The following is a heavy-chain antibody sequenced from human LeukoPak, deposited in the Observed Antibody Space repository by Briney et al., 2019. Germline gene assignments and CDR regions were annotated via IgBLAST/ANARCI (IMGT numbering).Heavy chain of an antibody. Sequence: PGASLRLSCAASRFSASSNYMSWARQPAGTGLEWVSVICSGSSTYYADFAKGRFTISRDNSKNTLYLQMNSLRAEDTAVYYGARPPQYSGSYADYYYYGVDVWGQGTTVAVSS. CDR3: ARPPQYSGSYADYYYYGVDV. CDR2: ICSGSST. V-gene: IGHV3-66*02. CDR1: RFSASSNY. D-gene: IGHD1-26*01. J-gene: IGHJ6*02.